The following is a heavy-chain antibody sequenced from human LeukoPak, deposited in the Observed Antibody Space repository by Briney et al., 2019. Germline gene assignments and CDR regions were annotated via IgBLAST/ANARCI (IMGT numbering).Heavy chain of an antibody. J-gene: IGHJ4*02. CDR3: AKAPFFGPFDY. D-gene: IGHD2/OR15-2a*01. V-gene: IGHV4-59*01. Sequence: PSETLSLTCTVSGASISSYYWSWIRQPPGKGLEWIGYIYYSGSTNYNPSLKSGVTISVDTSKNQLSLTLFSVTAADTAVYYCAKAPFFGPFDYWGQGTLVTVSS. CDR1: GASISSYY. CDR2: IYYSGST.